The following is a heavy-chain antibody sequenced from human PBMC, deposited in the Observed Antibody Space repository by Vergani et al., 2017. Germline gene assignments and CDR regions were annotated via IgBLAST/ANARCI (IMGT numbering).Heavy chain of an antibody. CDR1: GGTFSSYA. D-gene: IGHD6-13*01. J-gene: IGHJ3*02. CDR2: IIPIFGTA. V-gene: IGHV1-69*01. CDR3: ARDRRQLVLHDAFDI. Sequence: QVQLVQSGAEVKKPGSSVKVSCKASGGTFSSYAISWVRQAPGQGLEWMGGIIPIFGTANYAQKFQGRVTITADESTITAYMELSSLRTEDTAVYYCARDRRQLVLHDAFDIWGQGTMVTVSS.